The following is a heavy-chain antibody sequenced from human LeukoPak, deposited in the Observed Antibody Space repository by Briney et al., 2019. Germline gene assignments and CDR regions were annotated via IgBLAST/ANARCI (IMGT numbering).Heavy chain of an antibody. CDR1: GGSISSYY. J-gene: IGHJ6*02. CDR2: IYYSGST. D-gene: IGHD3-10*01. CDR3: ARGYGSGSYYNPYYYYYGMDV. Sequence: SETLSLTCTVSGGSISSYYWSWIRQPPGKGLEWIGYIYYSGSTNCNPSLKSRVTISVDTSKNQFSLKLSSVTAADTAVYYCARGYGSGSYYNPYYYYYGMDVWGQGTTVTVSS. V-gene: IGHV4-59*01.